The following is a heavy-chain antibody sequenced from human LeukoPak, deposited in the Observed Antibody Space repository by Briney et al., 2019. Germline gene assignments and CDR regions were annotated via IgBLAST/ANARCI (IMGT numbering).Heavy chain of an antibody. D-gene: IGHD1-26*01. V-gene: IGHV1-2*06. CDR1: GYTFTGYY. J-gene: IGHJ4*02. CDR2: INPNSGGT. Sequence: GASVKVSCKASGYTFTGYYMHWVRQAPGQGLEWMGRINPNSGGTNYPQKFQGRVTMTRDTSIITAYMELSRLRPDDTAVYYCARGVGATPTDVDYWGQGTLVTVSS. CDR3: ARGVGATPTDVDY.